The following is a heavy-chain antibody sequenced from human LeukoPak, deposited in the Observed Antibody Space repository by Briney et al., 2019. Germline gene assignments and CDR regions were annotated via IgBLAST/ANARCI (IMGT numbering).Heavy chain of an antibody. CDR3: ARALVPAAQRLSS. V-gene: IGHV1-2*02. CDR1: GYTFTGYY. Sequence: GASVKVSCKASGYTFTGYYLHWARQAPGQGLEWMGWINPNTGGTKYAQKFQGRVTMTRDTSISTAYMEVTRLTSDDTAVYYCARALVPAAQRLSSWGQGTLVTVSS. D-gene: IGHD2-2*01. CDR2: INPNTGGT. J-gene: IGHJ5*02.